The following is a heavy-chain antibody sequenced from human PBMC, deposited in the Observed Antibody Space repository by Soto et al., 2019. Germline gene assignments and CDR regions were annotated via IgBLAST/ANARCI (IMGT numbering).Heavy chain of an antibody. CDR3: ARGRYGDY. CDR1: GYAFTTYG. D-gene: IGHD1-1*01. J-gene: IGHJ4*02. Sequence: QVHLVQSEAEVKKPGASVKVSCKGSGYAFTTYGITWVRQAPGQGLEWMGWISAHNGNTNYAQKLPGRVTVTRDTSTSTAYMALRSLRSDDTAVYYCARGRYGDYWGQGALVTVSS. V-gene: IGHV1-18*01. CDR2: ISAHNGNT.